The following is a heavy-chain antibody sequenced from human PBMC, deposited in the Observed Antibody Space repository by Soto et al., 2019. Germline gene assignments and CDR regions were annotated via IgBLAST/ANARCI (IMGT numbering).Heavy chain of an antibody. V-gene: IGHV1-69*13. CDR1: GGTFSSYA. CDR2: IIPIFGTA. CDR3: ARDVGTIGYAFDI. J-gene: IGHJ3*02. Sequence: GASVKVSCKASGGTFSSYAISWVRQAPGQGLEWMGGIIPIFGTANYAQKFQGRVTITADESTSTAYMELSSLRSEDTAVYYCARDVGTIGYAFDIWGQGTMVTVPS. D-gene: IGHD7-27*01.